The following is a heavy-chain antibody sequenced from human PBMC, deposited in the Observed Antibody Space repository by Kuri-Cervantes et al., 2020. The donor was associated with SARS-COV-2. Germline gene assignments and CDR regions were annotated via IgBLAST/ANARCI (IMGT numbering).Heavy chain of an antibody. CDR2: IYTSGST. Sequence: SETLSLTCTVSGGSISSYYWSWIRQPAGKGLEWIGRIYTSGSTNYNPSLKSRVTMSVDTSKNQFSLKLSSVTAADTAVYYCAKDGVEHCSSTSCYTSYYYYMDVWGKGTTVTVSS. V-gene: IGHV4-4*07. J-gene: IGHJ6*03. CDR1: GGSISSYY. D-gene: IGHD2-2*02. CDR3: AKDGVEHCSSTSCYTSYYYYMDV.